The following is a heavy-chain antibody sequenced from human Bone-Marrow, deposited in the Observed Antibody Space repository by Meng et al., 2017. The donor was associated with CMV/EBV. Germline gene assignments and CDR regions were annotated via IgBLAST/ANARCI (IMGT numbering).Heavy chain of an antibody. CDR1: GYGFTNYY. J-gene: IGHJ5*02. V-gene: IGHV1-2*02. CDR2: SNPNNGDT. CDR3: ARDWVPTCITPNCHTGMGS. D-gene: IGHD2-2*02. Sequence: ASVKVSCKASGYGFTNYYIHWVRQAPGQGLEWMGWSNPNNGDTDYAQDFQGRISVTTDTSISTAYMELDNLRSDDTAVYYCARDWVPTCITPNCHTGMGSWGQGTLVTVSS.